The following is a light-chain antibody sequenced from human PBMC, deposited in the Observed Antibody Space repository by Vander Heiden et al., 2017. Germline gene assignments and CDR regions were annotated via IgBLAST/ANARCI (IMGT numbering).Light chain of an antibody. CDR3: LQDYSFPYT. V-gene: IGKV1-6*01. CDR1: QGIRDD. CDR2: AAS. J-gene: IGKJ2*01. Sequence: AIQMTQPPSSLSASVGDRVTITCRASQGIRDDLGWYQQKPGKAPKLLIYAASSLQSGVPSRFSGRGFGTDFTLTISSLQPEDFATYYCLQDYSFPYTFGQGTKLEMK.